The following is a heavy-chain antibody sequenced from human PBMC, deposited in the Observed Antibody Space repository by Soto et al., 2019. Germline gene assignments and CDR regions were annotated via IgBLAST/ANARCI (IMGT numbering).Heavy chain of an antibody. Sequence: PAETLSLTCTVSGGPISSYYWSWIGQPPGKGLEWIGYIYYSGSTNYNPSLKSRVTISVDTSKNQFSLKLSSVTAADTAVYYCARLSYVFWSGYSLNWFDPWGQGTLVTVSS. D-gene: IGHD3-3*01. V-gene: IGHV4-59*08. J-gene: IGHJ5*02. CDR1: GGPISSYY. CDR3: ARLSYVFWSGYSLNWFDP. CDR2: IYYSGST.